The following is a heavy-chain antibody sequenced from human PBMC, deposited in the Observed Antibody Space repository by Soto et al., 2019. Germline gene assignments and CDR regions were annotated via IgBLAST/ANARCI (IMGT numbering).Heavy chain of an antibody. V-gene: IGHV3-30-3*01. J-gene: IGHJ6*02. CDR1: GFTFSSYA. D-gene: IGHD6-6*01. Sequence: GGSLRLSCAASGFTFSSYAMHWVRQAPGKGLEWVAVISYDGSNKYYADSVKGRFTISRDNSKNTLYLQMNSLRAEDTAVYYCAREYSSSATHHKFYYYYYYGMDVWGQGTTVTVSS. CDR2: ISYDGSNK. CDR3: AREYSSSATHHKFYYYYYYGMDV.